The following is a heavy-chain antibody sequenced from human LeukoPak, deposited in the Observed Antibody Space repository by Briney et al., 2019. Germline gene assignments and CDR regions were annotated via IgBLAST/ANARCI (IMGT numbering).Heavy chain of an antibody. CDR1: GGSFSGYY. V-gene: IGHV4-34*01. D-gene: IGHD3-22*01. J-gene: IGHJ4*02. CDR3: ARVMYYYDSSGYYPTPYYFDY. Sequence: SETLSFTCAVYGGSFSGYYWSWIRQPPGKGLEWIGEINHSGSTNYNPSLKSRVTISVDTSKNQFSLKLSSVTAADTAVYYCARVMYYYDSSGYYPTPYYFDYWGQGTLVTVSS. CDR2: INHSGST.